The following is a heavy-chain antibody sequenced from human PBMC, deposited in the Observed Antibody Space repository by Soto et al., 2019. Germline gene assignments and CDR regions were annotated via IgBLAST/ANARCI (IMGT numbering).Heavy chain of an antibody. CDR3: ARDAYCGGDCYNWFDP. Sequence: VKVSCKASGYTFTSYGISWVRQAPGQGLEWMGWISAYNGNTNYAQKLQGRVTMTTDTSTSTAYMELRSLRSDDTAVYYCARDAYCGGDCYNWFDPWGQGTLVTV. J-gene: IGHJ5*02. CDR2: ISAYNGNT. CDR1: GYTFTSYG. V-gene: IGHV1-18*01. D-gene: IGHD2-21*01.